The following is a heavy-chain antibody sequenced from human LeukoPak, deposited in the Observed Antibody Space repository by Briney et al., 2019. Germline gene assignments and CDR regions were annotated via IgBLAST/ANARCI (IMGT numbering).Heavy chain of an antibody. CDR3: ARQDGYNLRGIGPIDP. Sequence: SVKVSCKASGGTFSSYAISWVRQAPGQGLEWMGRIIPIFGTANYAQKFQGRVTITADKSTSTAYMELSSLRSEDTAVYYCARQDGYNLRGIGPIDPWGQGTLVTVSS. V-gene: IGHV1-69*06. CDR1: GGTFSSYA. J-gene: IGHJ5*02. CDR2: IIPIFGTA. D-gene: IGHD5-24*01.